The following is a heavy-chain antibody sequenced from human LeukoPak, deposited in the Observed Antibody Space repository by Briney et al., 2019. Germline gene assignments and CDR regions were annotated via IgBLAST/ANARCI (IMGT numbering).Heavy chain of an antibody. CDR1: GYTFTGYY. D-gene: IGHD3-10*01. CDR3: ARVWFGEFMAINFDY. J-gene: IGHJ4*01. V-gene: IGHV1-2*02. Sequence: ASVKVSCKASGYTFTGYYMHWVRQAPGQGLEWMGWINPNSGGTNYAQKFQGRDTMTRDTSISTAYMELSRLRSDDTAVYYCARVWFGEFMAINFDYWGHGTLVTVSS. CDR2: INPNSGGT.